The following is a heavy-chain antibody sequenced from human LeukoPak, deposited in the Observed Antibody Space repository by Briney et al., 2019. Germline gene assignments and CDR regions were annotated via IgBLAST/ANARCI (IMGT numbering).Heavy chain of an antibody. D-gene: IGHD2-15*01. CDR1: GYSFTSYW. CDR2: IYPGDSDT. J-gene: IGHJ4*02. V-gene: IGHV5-51*01. CDR3: ARQYSSGVYYFDY. Sequence: GESLKISCKGSGYSFTSYWIGWVRQMPGKGLEWMGIIYPGDSDTRYSPSFQGQVTISVGKSISTAYLQWSSLKASGTAMYYCARQYSSGVYYFDYWGQGTLVTVSS.